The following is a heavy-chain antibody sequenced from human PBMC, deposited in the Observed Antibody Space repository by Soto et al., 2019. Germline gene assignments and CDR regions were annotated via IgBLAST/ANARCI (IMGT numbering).Heavy chain of an antibody. CDR2: VYYTGST. CDR1: GASIKSTDYY. V-gene: IGHV4-30-4*01. D-gene: IGHD2-21*02. J-gene: IGHJ5*02. CDR3: VRTAREGAVAPHWFDR. Sequence: SETLSLTCTVSGASIKSTDYYWSWIRQSPGKGLEWIGYVYYTGSTYYNPSLMSRLTISVDTSKNQFSLKLTSVTAAETAVYYCVRTAREGAVAPHWFDRWGQGTQVTVSS.